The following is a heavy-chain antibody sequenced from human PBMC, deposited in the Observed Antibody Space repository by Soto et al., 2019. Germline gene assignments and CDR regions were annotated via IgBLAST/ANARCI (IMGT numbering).Heavy chain of an antibody. Sequence: PGGSLRLSCAASGFTFSNAWMSLVRQAPGKGLEWVGRIKSKTDGGTTDYAAPVKGRFTISRDDSKNTLYLQMNSLKTEDTAVYYCTTDSSGLNIVLMVYAVDYWGQGTPVTVSS. V-gene: IGHV3-15*01. CDR2: IKSKTDGGTT. CDR3: TTDSSGLNIVLMVYAVDY. J-gene: IGHJ4*02. D-gene: IGHD2-8*01. CDR1: GFTFSNAW.